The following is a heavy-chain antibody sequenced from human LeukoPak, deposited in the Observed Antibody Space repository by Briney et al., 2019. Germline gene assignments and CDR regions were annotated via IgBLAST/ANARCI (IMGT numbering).Heavy chain of an antibody. J-gene: IGHJ4*02. V-gene: IGHV3-21*01. D-gene: IGHD3-10*01. CDR2: ISGSSSYI. CDR1: GFTFSSYS. Sequence: GGSLRLSCAASGFTFSSYSLNWVRQAPGKGLEWVSSISGSSSYIYYADSVKGRFTISRHNAKNTLYLQLSSLRAEDTAVYYCARGGRFGELSSSLWGQGTLVTVSS. CDR3: ARGGRFGELSSSL.